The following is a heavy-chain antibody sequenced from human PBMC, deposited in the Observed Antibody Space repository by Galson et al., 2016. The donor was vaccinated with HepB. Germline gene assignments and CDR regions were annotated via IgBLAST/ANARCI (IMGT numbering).Heavy chain of an antibody. CDR1: GFTFSSYS. Sequence: SLRLSCAASGFTFSSYSMNWVRQAPGKGLEWVSSISSSSSYIYYADSVKGRFTISRDNAKNSLYLQMNSLRAEDTAVYYCARADFWMGAHYYGMDVWGQGTTVTVSS. D-gene: IGHD3-3*01. J-gene: IGHJ6*02. CDR3: ARADFWMGAHYYGMDV. V-gene: IGHV3-21*01. CDR2: ISSSSSYI.